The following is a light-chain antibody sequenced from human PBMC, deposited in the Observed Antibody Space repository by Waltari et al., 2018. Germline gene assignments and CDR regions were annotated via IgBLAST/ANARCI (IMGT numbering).Light chain of an antibody. V-gene: IGLV3-1*01. CDR1: KLGVKY. CDR3: QAWDSSTAGVV. CDR2: EDS. Sequence: SYELTQPPSVSVSPGQTASITSSGDKLGVKYVCWYQQKPGQSPVVVIHEDSKRPSGIPERFSGANSGNTATLTISGTQAMDEADYYCQAWDSSTAGVVFGGGTKLTVL. J-gene: IGLJ2*01.